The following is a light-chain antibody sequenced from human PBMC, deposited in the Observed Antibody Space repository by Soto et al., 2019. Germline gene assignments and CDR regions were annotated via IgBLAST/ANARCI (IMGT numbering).Light chain of an antibody. CDR1: SSNIGAGYY. CDR2: GNS. Sequence: SVLTQPPSVSGAPGQRVTISCTGSSSNIGAGYYVHWYQQLPGTAPKLLIYGNSNRPSGVPDRFSGSKSGTSASLAITGLQAEDEADYYCQSYDSSLSVVFGGGTKLTVL. J-gene: IGLJ2*01. V-gene: IGLV1-40*01. CDR3: QSYDSSLSVV.